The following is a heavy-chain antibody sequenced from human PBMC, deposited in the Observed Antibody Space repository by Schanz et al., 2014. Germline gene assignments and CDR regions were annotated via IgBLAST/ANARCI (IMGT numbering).Heavy chain of an antibody. CDR2: ITYNGGTI. D-gene: IGHD3-10*01. CDR3: AKGRFGELSAFDI. CDR1: EFTFSTDA. J-gene: IGHJ3*02. Sequence: EVQLVESGGGLVQPGGSLRLSCAASEFTFSTDAMSWVRQAPGKGLEWISYITYNGGTIYYADSVKGRFTISRDNSKNTLYLQMNSLRAEDTAVYYCAKGRFGELSAFDIWGQGTMVTVSS. V-gene: IGHV3-23*04.